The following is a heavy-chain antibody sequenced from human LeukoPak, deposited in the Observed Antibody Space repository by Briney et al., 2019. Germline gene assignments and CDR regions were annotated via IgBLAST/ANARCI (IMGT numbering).Heavy chain of an antibody. D-gene: IGHD2-2*01. Sequence: SETLSLTCTVSGGSISSSSYYWGWIRQPAGKGLEWIGRIYTSGSTNYNPSLKSRVTISVDTSKNQFSLKLSSVTAADTAVYYCARERQVVPAAKAQHLQFDYWGQGTLVTVSS. CDR3: ARERQVVPAAKAQHLQFDY. CDR2: IYTSGST. J-gene: IGHJ4*02. CDR1: GGSISSSSYY. V-gene: IGHV4-61*02.